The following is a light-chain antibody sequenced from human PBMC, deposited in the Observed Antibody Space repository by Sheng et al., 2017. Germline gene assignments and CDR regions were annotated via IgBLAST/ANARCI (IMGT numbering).Light chain of an antibody. J-gene: IGLJ3*02. V-gene: IGLV2-14*03. CDR3: SSYAGSDSLV. CDR1: SSDVGVYNY. CDR2: DVS. Sequence: QSALTQPASVSGSPGQSITISCTGTSSDVGVYNYVSWFQQHPGKAPKLMIYDVSNRPSGVSNRFSGSKSGNTASLTVSGLQAEDEADYYCSSYAGSDSLVFGGGTKLTVL.